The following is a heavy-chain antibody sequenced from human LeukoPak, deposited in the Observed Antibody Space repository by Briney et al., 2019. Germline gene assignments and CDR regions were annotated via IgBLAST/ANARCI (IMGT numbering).Heavy chain of an antibody. CDR2: IYYSGST. J-gene: IGHJ4*02. D-gene: IGHD3-9*01. CDR1: GGSISSSSYY. Sequence: SETLSRTCTVSGGSISSSSYYWGWIRQPPGKGLEWIGSIYYSGSTYYNPSLKSRVTISVDTSKNQFSLKLCSVTAADTAVYYCARQDRGYDILTGYYGGGVDYWGQGTLVTVSS. V-gene: IGHV4-39*01. CDR3: ARQDRGYDILTGYYGGGVDY.